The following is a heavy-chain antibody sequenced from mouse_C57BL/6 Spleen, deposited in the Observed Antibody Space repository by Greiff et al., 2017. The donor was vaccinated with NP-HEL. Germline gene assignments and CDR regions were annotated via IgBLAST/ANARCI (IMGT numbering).Heavy chain of an antibody. CDR3: ARGAYYSNYVGGY. CDR1: GYAFSSSW. Sequence: VQLQQSGPELVKPGASVKISCKASGYAFSSSWMNWVKQRPGQGLEWIGNINPSNGGTNYNEKFKSKATLTVDKSSSTAYMQLSSLTSEDSAVYYCARGAYYSNYVGGYWGQGTTLTVSS. D-gene: IGHD2-5*01. V-gene: IGHV1-53*01. CDR2: INPSNGGT. J-gene: IGHJ2*01.